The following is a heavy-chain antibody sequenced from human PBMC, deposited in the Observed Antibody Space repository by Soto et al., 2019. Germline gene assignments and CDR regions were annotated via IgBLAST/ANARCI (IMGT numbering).Heavy chain of an antibody. CDR3: AKAISTRGTYYYGMDV. Sequence: SVKVSCKASGGTFSSYAISWVRQAPGQGLEWMGGIIPIFGTANYAQKFQGRVTITADESTSTAYMELSSLRSEDTAVYYCAKAISTRGTYYYGMDVWGQGTTVTVSS. D-gene: IGHD2-2*01. V-gene: IGHV1-69*13. CDR2: IIPIFGTA. J-gene: IGHJ6*02. CDR1: GGTFSSYA.